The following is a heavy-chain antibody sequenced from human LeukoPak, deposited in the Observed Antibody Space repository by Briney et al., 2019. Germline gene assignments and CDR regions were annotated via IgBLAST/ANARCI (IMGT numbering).Heavy chain of an antibody. D-gene: IGHD3-10*01. Sequence: PGGSLRLSCAASGFTFTNAWMNWVRQAPGRGLEWVARIKRYTDGGTTEYAAPVKGRFTISRDDSKNTLYLQMNSLMSEDTAIYYCTAKYYCPSGSFFPYYYSKMDVWGQGTTVTVSS. CDR3: TAKYYCPSGSFFPYYYSKMDV. V-gene: IGHV3-15*01. J-gene: IGHJ6*02. CDR2: IKRYTDGGTT. CDR1: GFTFTNAW.